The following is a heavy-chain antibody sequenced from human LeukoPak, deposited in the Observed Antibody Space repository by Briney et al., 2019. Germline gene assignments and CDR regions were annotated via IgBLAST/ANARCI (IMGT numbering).Heavy chain of an antibody. V-gene: IGHV3-21*01. J-gene: IGHJ4*02. CDR2: ISSSSSYI. CDR1: GFTFSSYS. CDR3: ARVLGDYYDSSGYYYFDY. Sequence: GGSLRLSCAASGFTFSSYSMNWVRQAPGKGLEWVSSISSSSSYIYYADSVKGRFTISRDNAKNSLYLQMSSLRAEDTAVYYCARVLGDYYDSSGYYYFDYWGQGTLVTVSS. D-gene: IGHD3-22*01.